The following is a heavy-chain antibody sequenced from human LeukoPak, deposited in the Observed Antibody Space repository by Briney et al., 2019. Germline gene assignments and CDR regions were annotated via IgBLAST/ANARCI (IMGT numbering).Heavy chain of an antibody. J-gene: IGHJ4*02. CDR1: GFTFSIYA. D-gene: IGHD7-27*01. Sequence: GGSLRLSCAASGFTFSIYAMSWVRQAPGKGLDWVSCVSGSAGSTHYADSVKGRFTISRDNSKNTLYLQMDSLRAEDTAVYYCAKQKVGTGGFFFDYWGQGALVTVSS. CDR2: VSGSAGST. CDR3: AKQKVGTGGFFFDY. V-gene: IGHV3-23*01.